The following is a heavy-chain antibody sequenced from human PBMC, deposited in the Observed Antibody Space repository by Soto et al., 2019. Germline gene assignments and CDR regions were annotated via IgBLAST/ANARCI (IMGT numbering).Heavy chain of an antibody. Sequence: EVQLVESGGGLVKPGGSLRLSCAASGFTFSDYAMNWVRQSPGKGLEWVSAISSSGTYIYYADSLKGRFTISRDTAKQSVDLQKNSLRADDADVYYCARIRMYYSSSEAAYYLDYWGQGFLVTVSS. CDR2: ISSSGTYI. CDR3: ARIRMYYSSSEAAYYLDY. D-gene: IGHD6-13*01. J-gene: IGHJ4*02. V-gene: IGHV3-21*01. CDR1: GFTFSDYA.